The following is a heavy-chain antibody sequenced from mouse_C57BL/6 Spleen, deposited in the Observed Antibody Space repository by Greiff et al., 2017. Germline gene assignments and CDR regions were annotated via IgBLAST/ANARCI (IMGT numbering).Heavy chain of an antibody. D-gene: IGHD1-1*01. J-gene: IGHJ1*03. Sequence: EVNLVESGGGLVKPGGSLKLSCAASGFTFSDYGMHWVRQAPEKGLEWVAYISSGNSTIYYADTVKGRFTISRDNAKNTLFLQMTSLRSEDTAMYYCARGNYGSSFDVWGTGTTVTVAT. CDR1: GFTFSDYG. V-gene: IGHV5-17*01. CDR2: ISSGNSTI. CDR3: ARGNYGSSFDV.